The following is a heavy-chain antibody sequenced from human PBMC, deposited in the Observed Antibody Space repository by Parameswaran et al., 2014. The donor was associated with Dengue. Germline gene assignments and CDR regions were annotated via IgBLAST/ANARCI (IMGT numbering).Heavy chain of an antibody. CDR2: IMEDGSET. V-gene: IGHV3-7*02. J-gene: IGHJ4*02. Sequence: VRQMPGKGLEWVANIMEDGSETDYVDSVMGRFTISRDNAKDALYLHMNSLRAEDTAVYYCARGGSKGTFDYWSQGTLVTVSS. D-gene: IGHD1-1*01. CDR3: ARGGSKGTFDY.